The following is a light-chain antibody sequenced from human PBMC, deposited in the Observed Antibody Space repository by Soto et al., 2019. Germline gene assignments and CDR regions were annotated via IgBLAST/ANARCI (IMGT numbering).Light chain of an antibody. J-gene: IGKJ1*01. Sequence: EIVLTQSPGSLSLSPGERATLSCRASQSVDSTFFAWYQKKPGQAPRLLIYGASKRATGVPDRFSGSGSGTDFTLTISRLEPEEFAVYYCQQYMSSVTFGQGTKVEI. V-gene: IGKV3-20*01. CDR1: QSVDSTF. CDR2: GAS. CDR3: QQYMSSVT.